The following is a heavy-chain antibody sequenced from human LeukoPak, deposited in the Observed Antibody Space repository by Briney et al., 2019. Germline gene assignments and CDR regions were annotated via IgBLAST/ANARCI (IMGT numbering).Heavy chain of an antibody. CDR1: GFTFSSYA. CDR2: ISGSGGST. D-gene: IGHD3-10*02. V-gene: IGHV3-23*01. CDR3: AKAVSPRLFGELWNWFDP. Sequence: GGSLRLSCAASGFTFSSYAMSWVRQAPGKGLEWVSAISGSGGSTYYADSVKGRFTISRDNSKNTLYLQMNSLRAEDTAVYYCAKAVSPRLFGELWNWFDPWGQGTLVTVSS. J-gene: IGHJ5*02.